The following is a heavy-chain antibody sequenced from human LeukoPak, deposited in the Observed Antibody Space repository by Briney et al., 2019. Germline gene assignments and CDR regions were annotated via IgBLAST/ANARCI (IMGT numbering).Heavy chain of an antibody. CDR1: GFTLSSYS. CDR3: AKDLDGSGLYGGIDF. J-gene: IGHJ4*02. V-gene: IGHV3-21*04. Sequence: GGSLRLSCAASGFTLSSYSMNWVRQAPGKGLEWVSSISSSSIYMYYADSVKGRFTISRDNAKNSLYLQMNSLRAEDTAVYYCAKDLDGSGLYGGIDFWGQGTLVTVSS. D-gene: IGHD6-19*01. CDR2: ISSSSIYM.